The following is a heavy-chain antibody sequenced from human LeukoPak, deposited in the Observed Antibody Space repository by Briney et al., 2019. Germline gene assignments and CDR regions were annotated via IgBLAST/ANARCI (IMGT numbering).Heavy chain of an antibody. CDR2: FDPEDGET. J-gene: IGHJ5*02. Sequence: ASVMVSCRVSGYTLTELSMHWLRRAPGQGREGMGGFDPEDGETIYAQKFQGRVTMTEDTSTDTAYMELSSLRSEDTAVYYCAAARRIAVAGRPFPYKWFEHWGQGTLVTVSS. D-gene: IGHD6-19*01. CDR3: AAARRIAVAGRPFPYKWFEH. CDR1: GYTLTELS. V-gene: IGHV1-24*01.